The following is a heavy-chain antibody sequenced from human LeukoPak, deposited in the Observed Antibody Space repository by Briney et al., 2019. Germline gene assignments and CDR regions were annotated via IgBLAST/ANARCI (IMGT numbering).Heavy chain of an antibody. CDR1: GGPISSSNW. V-gene: IGHV4-4*02. CDR3: ARALGSASAPNL. D-gene: IGHD2-2*01. J-gene: IGHJ5*02. CDR2: SYQSGST. Sequence: AEPLSLTCAVSGGPISSSNWRSRVRPPPGKGLEWIGESYQSGSTHYNPSLKSRVTISVDNSKNQFALTLSSVTAADTAVYYCARALGSASAPNLWGQKTLVTVS.